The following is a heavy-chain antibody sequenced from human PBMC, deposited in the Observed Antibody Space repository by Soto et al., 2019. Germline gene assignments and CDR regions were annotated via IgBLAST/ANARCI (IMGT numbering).Heavy chain of an antibody. CDR1: GYTSSNYG. V-gene: IGHV1-18*01. CDR2: ISLYSDGT. J-gene: IGHJ5*02. D-gene: IGHD2-2*01. Sequence: QVQLVQSGGEVKRPGASVKVSCKTSGYTSSNYGITWVRQAPGQPLEWLGWISLYSDGTNYAQKCQGRASMTTDTSTTTAYMELRSLRSDDTAVYYCARVVPGAEAWFGPWGQGTLVTVSS. CDR3: ARVVPGAEAWFGP.